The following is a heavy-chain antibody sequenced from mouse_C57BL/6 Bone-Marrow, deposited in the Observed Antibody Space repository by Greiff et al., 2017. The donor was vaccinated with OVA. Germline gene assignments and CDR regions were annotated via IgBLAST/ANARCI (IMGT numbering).Heavy chain of an antibody. V-gene: IGHV2-4*01. D-gene: IGHD1-1*01. CDR1: GFSLTSYG. CDR2: IWSGGST. Sequence: VQGVESGPGLVQPSQSLSITCTVSGFSLTSYGVHWVRQPPGKGLEWLGVIWSGGSTDYNAAFISRLSISKDNSKSKVFFKMNSLQADDTAIYYCAKNRGYYGNPPWYFDVWGTGTTVTVSS. J-gene: IGHJ1*03. CDR3: AKNRGYYGNPPWYFDV.